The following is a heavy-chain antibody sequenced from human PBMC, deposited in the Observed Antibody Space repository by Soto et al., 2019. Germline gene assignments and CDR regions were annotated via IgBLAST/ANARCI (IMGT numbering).Heavy chain of an antibody. Sequence: XGSLRLSFAASGFTFSSYTMHWVRQAPGKGLDWVAVISYDGSNKYYADSVKGRFTISRDNSKNTLYLQMNSLRAEDTAVYYCARDLGLQLWPQFRDVWGQGTTVTVSS. CDR2: ISYDGSNK. D-gene: IGHD5-18*01. J-gene: IGHJ6*02. V-gene: IGHV3-30-3*01. CDR1: GFTFSSYT. CDR3: ARDLGLQLWPQFRDV.